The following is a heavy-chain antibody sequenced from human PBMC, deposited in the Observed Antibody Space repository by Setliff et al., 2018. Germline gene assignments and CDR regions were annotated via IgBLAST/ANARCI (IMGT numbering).Heavy chain of an antibody. J-gene: IGHJ6*03. V-gene: IGHV3-48*01. Sequence: ASVKVSCAASGFTFSSYGMNWVRQAPGKGLEWLPYISSSSTTIYYADSVKGRFTVSRDNAKNSLYLQMNSLRADDAAVYYCARSSAPIKRDYMDVWGKGTTVTVSS. CDR2: ISSSSTTI. CDR3: ARSSAPIKRDYMDV. CDR1: GFTFSSYG. D-gene: IGHD2-2*02.